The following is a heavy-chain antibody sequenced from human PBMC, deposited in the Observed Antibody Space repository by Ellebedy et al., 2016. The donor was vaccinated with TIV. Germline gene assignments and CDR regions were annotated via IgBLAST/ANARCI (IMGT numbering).Heavy chain of an antibody. CDR2: ISYDGSNK. CDR1: GFTFSSYA. CDR3: ARDPLTVVGFDY. Sequence: GGSLRLSXAASGFTFSSYAMHWVRQAPGKGLEWVAVISYDGSNKYYADSVKGRFTISRDNSKNTLYLQMNSLRAEDTAVYYCARDPLTVVGFDYWGQGTLVTVSS. J-gene: IGHJ4*02. V-gene: IGHV3-30-3*01.